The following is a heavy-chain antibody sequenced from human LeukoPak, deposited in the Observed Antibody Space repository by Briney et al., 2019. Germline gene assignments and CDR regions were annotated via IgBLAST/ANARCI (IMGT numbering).Heavy chain of an antibody. Sequence: GGSLRLSCAASGFTFSSYAMSWVRQAPGKGVEWVSYISSSGSTIYYAYSVKGRFPISRDNAKNSLYLQMNSLRAEDTAVYYCASNGPKGSGYAFDIWGQGTMVTVSS. J-gene: IGHJ3*02. CDR2: ISSSGSTI. CDR3: ASNGPKGSGYAFDI. V-gene: IGHV3-48*03. D-gene: IGHD6-25*01. CDR1: GFTFSSYA.